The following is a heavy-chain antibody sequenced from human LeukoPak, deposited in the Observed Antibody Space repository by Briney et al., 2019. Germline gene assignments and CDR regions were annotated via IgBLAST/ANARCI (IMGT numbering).Heavy chain of an antibody. CDR2: IYYSGST. Sequence: SETLSLTCTVSGGSISSYYWSWIRQPPGKGLEWIGYIYYSGSTNYNPSLKSRVTISVDTSVNQFSLKLSSVTAADTAVYYCARDGYSSGYTYHFDYWGQGTLVTVSS. J-gene: IGHJ4*02. V-gene: IGHV4-59*12. D-gene: IGHD3-22*01. CDR1: GGSISSYY. CDR3: ARDGYSSGYTYHFDY.